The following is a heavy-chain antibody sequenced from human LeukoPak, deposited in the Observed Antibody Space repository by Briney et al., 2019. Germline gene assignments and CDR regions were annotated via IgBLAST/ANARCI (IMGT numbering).Heavy chain of an antibody. CDR2: ISYDGSNK. CDR3: AKDESGYCSGGSCYTLEY. CDR1: GFTFSSYG. D-gene: IGHD2-15*01. J-gene: IGHJ4*02. V-gene: IGHV3-30*18. Sequence: GGSLRLSCAASGFTFSSYGMHWVRQAPGKGLEWVAVISYDGSNKYYADSVKGQFTISRDNSKNTLYLQMNSLRAEDTAVYYCAKDESGYCSGGSCYTLEYWGQGTLVTVSS.